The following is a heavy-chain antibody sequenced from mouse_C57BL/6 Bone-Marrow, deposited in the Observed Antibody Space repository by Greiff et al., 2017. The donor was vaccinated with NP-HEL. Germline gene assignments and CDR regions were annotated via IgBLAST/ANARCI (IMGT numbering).Heavy chain of an antibody. CDR2: IYPGSGNT. CDR3: ARGYYGSST. Sequence: VQLQQSGPELVKPGASVKISCKASGYSFTSYYIHWVKQRPGQGLEWIGWIYPGSGNTKYIEKFKGKATLTADTSSSTAYMQLSSLTSEDSAVYYCARGYYGSSTWGQGTTLTVSS. CDR1: GYSFTSYY. V-gene: IGHV1-66*01. D-gene: IGHD1-1*01. J-gene: IGHJ2*01.